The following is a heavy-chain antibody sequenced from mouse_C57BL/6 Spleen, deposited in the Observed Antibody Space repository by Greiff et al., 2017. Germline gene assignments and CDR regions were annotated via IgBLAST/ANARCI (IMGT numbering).Heavy chain of an antibody. CDR2: ISDGGSYT. CDR3: ARDGDAFDY. CDR1: GFTFSSYA. J-gene: IGHJ2*01. D-gene: IGHD3-3*01. V-gene: IGHV5-4*01. Sequence: EVQRVESGGGLVKPGGSLKLSCAASGFTFSSYAMSWVRQTPEKRLEWVATISDGGSYTYYPDNVKGRFTISRDNAKNNLYLQMSHLKSEDTAMYYCARDGDAFDYRGPGTTLTVSS.